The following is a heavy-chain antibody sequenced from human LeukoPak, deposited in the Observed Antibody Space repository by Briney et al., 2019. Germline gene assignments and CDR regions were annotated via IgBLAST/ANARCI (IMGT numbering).Heavy chain of an antibody. CDR3: ARETSQKGAHYMDV. V-gene: IGHV4-59*01. D-gene: IGHD3-16*01. CDR1: GGSISSYY. CDR2: IYYSGST. Sequence: SETLSLTCTVSGGSISSYYWSWIRQPPGKGLEWIGYIYYSGSTTYKSSLKSRVTISLGTSKSQFSLKLSSVTAADTAVYYCARETSQKGAHYMDVWGKGTTVTISS. J-gene: IGHJ6*03.